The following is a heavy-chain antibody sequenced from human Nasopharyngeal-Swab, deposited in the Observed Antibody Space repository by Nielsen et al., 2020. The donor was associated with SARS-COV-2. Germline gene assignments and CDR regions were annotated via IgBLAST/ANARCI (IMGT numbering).Heavy chain of an antibody. CDR3: ARDTVLYYDILTGYALDY. D-gene: IGHD3-9*01. V-gene: IGHV3-21*01. CDR2: ISSSSSYI. J-gene: IGHJ4*02. Sequence: WIRQPPGKGLEWVSSISSSSSYIYYADSVKGRFTISRDNAKNSLYLQMNSLGAEDTAVYYCARDTVLYYDILTGYALDYWGQGTLVTVSS.